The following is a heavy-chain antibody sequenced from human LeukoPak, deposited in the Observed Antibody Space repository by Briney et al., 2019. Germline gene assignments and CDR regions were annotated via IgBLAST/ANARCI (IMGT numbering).Heavy chain of an antibody. D-gene: IGHD3-10*02. J-gene: IGHJ6*04. CDR2: INQDGSEK. V-gene: IGHV3-7*01. Sequence: GGSLRLSCAASGFPFSYYWMSWVRQAPGKGLEWVANINQDGSEKYYVDSVKGRFTISRDNSKNSQYLQMNSLRAEDTAVYYCAELGITMIGGVWGKGTTVTISS. CDR1: GFPFSYYW. CDR3: AELGITMIGGV.